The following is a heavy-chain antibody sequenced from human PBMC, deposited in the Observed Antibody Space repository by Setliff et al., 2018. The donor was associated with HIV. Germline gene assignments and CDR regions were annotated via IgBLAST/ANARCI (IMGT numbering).Heavy chain of an antibody. J-gene: IGHJ4*02. CDR3: ARDHIAARSVDY. CDR2: IGPSGSST. D-gene: IGHD6-6*01. V-gene: IGHV1-46*02. Sequence: ASVKVSCKTSAYTFNSYYMHWIRQAPGQGLEWMGLIGPSGSSTNYAQNFQGRVTMSRDTSTNTVDMELSSLRSEDTAVYYCARDHIAARSVDYWGQGTLVTVSS. CDR1: AYTFNSYY.